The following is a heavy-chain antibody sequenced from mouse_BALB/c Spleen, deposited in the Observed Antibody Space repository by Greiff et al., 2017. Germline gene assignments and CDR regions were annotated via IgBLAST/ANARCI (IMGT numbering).Heavy chain of an antibody. J-gene: IGHJ2*01. D-gene: IGHD2-14*01. V-gene: IGHV14-1*02. CDR1: GFNIKDYY. CDR2: IDPENGNT. Sequence: VQLQQSGAELVRPGALVKLSCKASGFNIKDYYMHWVKQRPEQGLEWIGWIDPENGNTIYDPKFQGKASITADTSSNTAYLQLSSLTSEDTAVYYCARGYRVAYFDYWGQGTTLTVSS. CDR3: ARGYRVAYFDY.